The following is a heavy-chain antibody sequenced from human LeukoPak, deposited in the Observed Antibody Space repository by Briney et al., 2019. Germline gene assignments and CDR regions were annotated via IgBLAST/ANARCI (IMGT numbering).Heavy chain of an antibody. V-gene: IGHV3-74*01. CDR3: VRDLGGRSGH. CDR1: GFTFSSNW. J-gene: IGHJ4*02. D-gene: IGHD1-26*01. CDR2: INEDGSTT. Sequence: PGGSLRPSCAASGFTFSSNWMHWVRQAPGKGLVWVSRINEDGSTTNYADSVKGRSTIFRDNAKNTLYLHMNSLRAEDTAVYYCVRDLGGRSGHWGQGTLVTVSS.